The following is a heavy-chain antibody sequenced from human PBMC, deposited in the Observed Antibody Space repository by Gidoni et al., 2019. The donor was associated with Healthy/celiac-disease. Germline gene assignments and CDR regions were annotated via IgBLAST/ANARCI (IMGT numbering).Heavy chain of an antibody. Sequence: AVYGGSFSGYYWSWIRQPPGKGLEWSGEINHSGSPNYNPSLKSRVTISVDTSKNQFSLKLSSVTAADTAVYYCARVRIAAARYYFDYWGQGTLVTVSS. CDR2: INHSGSP. D-gene: IGHD6-13*01. V-gene: IGHV4-34*01. CDR1: GGSFSGYY. J-gene: IGHJ4*02. CDR3: ARVRIAAARYYFDY.